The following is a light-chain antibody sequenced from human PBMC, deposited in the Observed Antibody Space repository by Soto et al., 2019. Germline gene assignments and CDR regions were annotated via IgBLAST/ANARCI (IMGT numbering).Light chain of an antibody. CDR2: GAS. V-gene: IGKV3-20*01. Sequence: EIVLTQSPGTLSLSPGERATLSCRASQSVSSSHLAWYQQKSGQAPRLLIYGASSRATGIPDRFSSSGSGTDFTLTISRLEPEDFAVYYCQRYGSFGQGTKVEIK. CDR1: QSVSSSH. CDR3: QRYGS. J-gene: IGKJ1*01.